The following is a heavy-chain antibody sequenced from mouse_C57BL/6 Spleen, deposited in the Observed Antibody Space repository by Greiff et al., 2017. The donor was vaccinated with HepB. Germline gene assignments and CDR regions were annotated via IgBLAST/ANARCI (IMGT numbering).Heavy chain of an antibody. Sequence: EVQGVESGGGLVQPGGSLKLSCAASGFTFSDYYMYWVRQTPEKRLEWVAYISNGGGSTYYPDTVKGRFTISRDNAKNTLYLQMSRLKSEDTAMYYCASGPYYYGSSYVDYAMDYWGQGTSVTVSS. D-gene: IGHD1-1*01. CDR2: ISNGGGST. V-gene: IGHV5-12*01. J-gene: IGHJ4*01. CDR1: GFTFSDYY. CDR3: ASGPYYYGSSYVDYAMDY.